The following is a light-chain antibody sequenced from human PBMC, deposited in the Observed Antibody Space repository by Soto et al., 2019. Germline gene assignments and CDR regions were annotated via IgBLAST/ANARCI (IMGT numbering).Light chain of an antibody. CDR2: KAS. Sequence: DIQMTQSPSTLSASIGDRVTITCRASQSISSWLAWYQQKPGKAPKLLIYKASSLKSGVPSRFSGSGSGTEFTLTISSLQPDDSATYYCQQYSSYSPVTFGGGTKVEIK. V-gene: IGKV1-5*03. CDR3: QQYSSYSPVT. CDR1: QSISSW. J-gene: IGKJ4*01.